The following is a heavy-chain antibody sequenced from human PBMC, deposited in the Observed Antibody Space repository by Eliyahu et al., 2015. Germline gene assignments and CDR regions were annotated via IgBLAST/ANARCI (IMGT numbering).Heavy chain of an antibody. CDR2: INDSRNT. D-gene: IGHD4-17*01. CDR1: GASFSDYY. Sequence: QVQLQQWSAGLLRPSETLSLTCAXSGASFSDYYWNWIRQPPGKGLEWIGEINDSRNTNYNPSLKSRVTMSIDTSKNQFSLKLISVTAADTAVYYCARAPLRTWFDPWGQGTLVTVSS. J-gene: IGHJ5*02. CDR3: ARAPLRTWFDP. V-gene: IGHV4-34*01.